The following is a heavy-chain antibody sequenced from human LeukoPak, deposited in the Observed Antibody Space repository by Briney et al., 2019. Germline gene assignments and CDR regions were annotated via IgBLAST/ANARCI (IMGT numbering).Heavy chain of an antibody. CDR1: GYTLTSYY. CDR2: INPSGGST. V-gene: IGHV1-46*01. CDR3: ARVVSSYDSSGYYYYFDY. J-gene: IGHJ4*02. D-gene: IGHD3-22*01. Sequence: VASVKVSCKASGYTLTSYYMHWVRQAPGQGLEWMGIINPSGGSTSYAQKFQGRVTMTRDTSTSTVYMELSSLRSEDTAVYYCARVVSSYDSSGYYYYFDYWGQGTLVTVSS.